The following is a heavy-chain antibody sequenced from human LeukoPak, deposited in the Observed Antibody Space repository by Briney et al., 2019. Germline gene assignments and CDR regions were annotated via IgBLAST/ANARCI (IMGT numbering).Heavy chain of an antibody. CDR1: GFTFSSYG. Sequence: PGGSLRLSCAASGFTFSSYGMHWVRQAPGKGLEWVAVISYDGSNKYYADSVKGRFTISRDNSKNTLYLQMNSLRAEDTAVYYCAKVEVGATIWDAFDIWGQGTMVTVSS. D-gene: IGHD1-26*01. CDR3: AKVEVGATIWDAFDI. V-gene: IGHV3-30*18. CDR2: ISYDGSNK. J-gene: IGHJ3*02.